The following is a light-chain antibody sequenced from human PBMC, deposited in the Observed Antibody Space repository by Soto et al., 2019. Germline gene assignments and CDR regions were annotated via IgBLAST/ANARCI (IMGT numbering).Light chain of an antibody. Sequence: QSVLTQAASVSGSPGQSITISCTGTSSDVGGYNYVSWYQQYPGKAPKLMIYDVSSRPSGVSNRFSGSKSDITASLTISGLQAEDEADYYCNSYRRGGTYVFGTGTKVTVL. J-gene: IGLJ1*01. CDR1: SSDVGGYNY. CDR2: DVS. V-gene: IGLV2-14*03. CDR3: NSYRRGGTYV.